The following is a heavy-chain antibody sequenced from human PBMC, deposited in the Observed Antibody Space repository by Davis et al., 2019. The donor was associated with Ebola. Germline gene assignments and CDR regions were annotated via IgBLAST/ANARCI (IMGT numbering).Heavy chain of an antibody. Sequence: MPGGSLRLSCTVSGGSVSSGSYYWSWIRQPPGKGLEWIGYIYYSGSTNYNPSLKSRVTISVDTSKNQFSLKLSSVTAADTAVYYCARGSGDCGGDCYIYYYYGMDVWGQGTTVTVSS. CDR2: IYYSGST. V-gene: IGHV4-61*01. CDR3: ARGSGDCGGDCYIYYYYGMDV. D-gene: IGHD2-21*01. J-gene: IGHJ6*02. CDR1: GGSVSSGSYY.